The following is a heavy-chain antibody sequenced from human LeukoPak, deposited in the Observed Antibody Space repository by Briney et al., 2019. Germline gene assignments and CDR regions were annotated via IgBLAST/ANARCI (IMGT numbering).Heavy chain of an antibody. V-gene: IGHV4-39*01. D-gene: IGHD5-12*01. CDR2: IYYSGST. CDR3: ARATGRYSGDDY. Sequence: SETLSLTCTVSGGSISSSSYYWGWIRQPPGKGLEWIGSIYYSGSTYYNPSLKSRVTISVDTSKNQFSLKLSSVTAADTAVYYCARATGRYSGDDYWGQGTLVTVSS. J-gene: IGHJ4*02. CDR1: GGSISSSSYY.